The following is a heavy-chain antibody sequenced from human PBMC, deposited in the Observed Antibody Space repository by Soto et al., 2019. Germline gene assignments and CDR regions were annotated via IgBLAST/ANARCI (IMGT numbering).Heavy chain of an antibody. V-gene: IGHV3-48*03. Sequence: GGSLRLSWAASGFTFSSYEMNWVRQAPGKGLEWVSYISSSGSTIYYADSVKGRFTISRDNAKNSLYLQMNSLRAEDTAVYYCARDIVVVPAAMGYYYYYYGMDVWGKGTTVTVSS. CDR3: ARDIVVVPAAMGYYYYYYGMDV. D-gene: IGHD2-2*01. CDR1: GFTFSSYE. CDR2: ISSSGSTI. J-gene: IGHJ6*04.